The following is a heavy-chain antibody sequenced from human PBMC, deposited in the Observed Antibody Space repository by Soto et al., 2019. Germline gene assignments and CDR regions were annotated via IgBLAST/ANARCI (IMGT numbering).Heavy chain of an antibody. CDR2: ISGSGGST. Sequence: GGSLRLSCAASGFTFSSYGMSWVRQAPGKGLEWVSAISGSGGSTYYADSVKGRFTISRDNSKNTLYLQMNSLRAEDTAVYYCAKLRAQYSSSSPVDYWGQGTLVTVSS. CDR3: AKLRAQYSSSSPVDY. D-gene: IGHD6-6*01. V-gene: IGHV3-23*01. J-gene: IGHJ4*02. CDR1: GFTFSSYG.